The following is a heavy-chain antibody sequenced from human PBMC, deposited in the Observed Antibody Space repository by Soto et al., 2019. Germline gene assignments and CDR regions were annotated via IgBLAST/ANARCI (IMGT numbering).Heavy chain of an antibody. CDR1: GGSISSSSYY. CDR2: IYYSGST. J-gene: IGHJ4*02. Sequence: QLQLQESGPGLVKPSETLSLTCTVSGGSISSSSYYWGWIRQPPGKGLEWIGSIYYSGSTYYNPSLKSRVTISVDTSKTQFSLKLSSVTAADTAVYYCARQRKYYYDSSGPSHFDYWGQGTLVTVSS. CDR3: ARQRKYYYDSSGPSHFDY. D-gene: IGHD3-22*01. V-gene: IGHV4-39*01.